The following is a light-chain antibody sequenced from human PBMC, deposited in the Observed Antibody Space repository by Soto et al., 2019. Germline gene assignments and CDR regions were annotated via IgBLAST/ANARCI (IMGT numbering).Light chain of an antibody. V-gene: IGLV1-47*01. CDR3: VAWDDIVGGGV. CDR2: RND. CDR1: ESTIGRNY. J-gene: IGLJ7*01. Sequence: QAVVTQPPTTSGTPGQRVTISCSGSESTIGRNYVYWYQQVPGTAPKLVIYRNDQRPSGVPDRSSGSKSGTSASLAISGPRSEDEAEYYCVAWDDIVGGGVFGGGTQLTVL.